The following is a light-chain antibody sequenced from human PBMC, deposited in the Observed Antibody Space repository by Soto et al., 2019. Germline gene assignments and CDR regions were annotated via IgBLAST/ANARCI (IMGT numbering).Light chain of an antibody. CDR3: QQYNSYPWT. Sequence: DIPMTQSPSTLSASVGDRVTITCRASQSISSWLAWYQQKPGKAPKLLIYKASSLESGVPSRFSGSGSGTEFTLTISSLQPDDFATYYCQQYNSYPWTFGPGTKVEIK. CDR1: QSISSW. J-gene: IGKJ1*01. CDR2: KAS. V-gene: IGKV1-5*03.